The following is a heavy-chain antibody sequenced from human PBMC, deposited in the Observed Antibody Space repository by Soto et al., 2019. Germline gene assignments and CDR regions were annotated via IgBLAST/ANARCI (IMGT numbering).Heavy chain of an antibody. J-gene: IGHJ4*02. Sequence: SETLSLTCTVSGGSISSYYWSWIRQPPGKGLEWIGIIFYSGSTSYNPSLKSRVTISIDTSKNQFSLKLTSVTAADTAVYYCARHPGNYYAQFDYWGQGTLVTVSS. CDR3: ARHPGNYYAQFDY. D-gene: IGHD3-10*01. CDR2: IFYSGST. CDR1: GGSISSYY. V-gene: IGHV4-59*08.